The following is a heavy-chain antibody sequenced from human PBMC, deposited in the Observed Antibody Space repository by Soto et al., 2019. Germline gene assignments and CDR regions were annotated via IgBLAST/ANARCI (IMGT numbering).Heavy chain of an antibody. J-gene: IGHJ6*03. Sequence: QDQLVQSGAEVKKPGASVTVSCKASGYSFTNYGVTWVRQAPGQGLEWMGWISAFSGNTHYAQNPQGRVAMTTDASTTTAYMELRRLRSDDTAVYYCARDRGVAPPVAGNTHYYYYMDVWGKGTTVTVSS. V-gene: IGHV1-18*01. D-gene: IGHD6-19*01. CDR1: GYSFTNYG. CDR3: ARDRGVAPPVAGNTHYYYYMDV. CDR2: ISAFSGNT.